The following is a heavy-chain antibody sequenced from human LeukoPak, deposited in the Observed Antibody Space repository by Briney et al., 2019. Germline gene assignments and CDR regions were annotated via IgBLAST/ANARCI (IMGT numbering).Heavy chain of an antibody. CDR1: GGSISSYY. J-gene: IGHJ4*02. D-gene: IGHD3-22*01. V-gene: IGHV4-59*01. CDR2: IYYSGST. Sequence: PSETLSLTCTVSGGSISSYYWSWIRQPPGQGLEWIGYIYYSGSTNYNPSLKSRVTISVDTSTNQFSLKLSSVTAADTAVYYCASKRSGYYSGFFDYWGQGTLVTVSS. CDR3: ASKRSGYYSGFFDY.